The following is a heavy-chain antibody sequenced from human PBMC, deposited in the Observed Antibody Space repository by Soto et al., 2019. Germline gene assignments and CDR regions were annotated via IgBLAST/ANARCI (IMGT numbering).Heavy chain of an antibody. CDR3: ARAKGPTYYDFWSGSFYYYYGMDV. CDR2: IYYSGST. D-gene: IGHD3-3*01. CDR1: GGSISSGGYY. V-gene: IGHV4-31*03. J-gene: IGHJ6*02. Sequence: SETLSLTCTVSGGSISSGGYYWSWIRQHPGKGLEWSGYIYYSGSTYYNPSLKSRVTISVDTSKNQFSLKLSSVTAADTAVYYCARAKGPTYYDFWSGSFYYYYGMDVWGQGTTVTVSS.